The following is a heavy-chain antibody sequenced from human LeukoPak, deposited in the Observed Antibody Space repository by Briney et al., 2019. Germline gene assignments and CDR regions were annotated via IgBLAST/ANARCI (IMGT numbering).Heavy chain of an antibody. CDR3: ARDSPAVYCSSTSCYKYFFDY. Sequence: GRSLRLSCAPSVFTFSRYVMHWVRQAPGKGLEWVEVIPYDGSNKYYADSVKGRFTISRDNSKNTVYLQMNSLRPEDTAVYYCARDSPAVYCSSTSCYKYFFDYWGQGTLVTVSS. D-gene: IGHD2-2*02. V-gene: IGHV3-30-3*01. J-gene: IGHJ4*02. CDR1: VFTFSRYV. CDR2: IPYDGSNK.